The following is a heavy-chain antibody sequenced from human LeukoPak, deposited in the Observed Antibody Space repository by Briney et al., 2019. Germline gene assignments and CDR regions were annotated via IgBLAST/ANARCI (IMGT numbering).Heavy chain of an antibody. D-gene: IGHD2-15*01. V-gene: IGHV3-66*01. Sequence: GGSLRLSCAASGFTASSNYMSWVRQAPGKGLEWVSVIYSGGSTYYADSVKGRFTISRDNSKNTLYLQMNSLRAEDTAVYYCAKFPYCSGGSCYEADAFDIWGQGTMVTVSS. CDR3: AKFPYCSGGSCYEADAFDI. CDR1: GFTASSNY. CDR2: IYSGGST. J-gene: IGHJ3*02.